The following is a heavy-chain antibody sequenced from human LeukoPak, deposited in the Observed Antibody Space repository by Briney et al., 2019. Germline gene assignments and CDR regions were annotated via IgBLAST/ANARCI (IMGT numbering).Heavy chain of an antibody. J-gene: IGHJ4*02. Sequence: GGSLRLSCAGSGFTFSSYAMSWVRQAPGKGLDWVSGISAGGTSTYCADSVDGRFIISRDNSKNTLYLQMNGLRAEDTAVYYCAKVTGIWYWDYWGQGTLVTVSS. CDR3: AKVTGIWYWDY. D-gene: IGHD6-13*01. V-gene: IGHV3-23*01. CDR1: GFTFSSYA. CDR2: ISAGGTST.